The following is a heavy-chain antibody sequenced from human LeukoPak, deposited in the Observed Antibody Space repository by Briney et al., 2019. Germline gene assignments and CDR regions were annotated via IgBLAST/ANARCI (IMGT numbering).Heavy chain of an antibody. CDR3: VRMSQWVIPGH. V-gene: IGHV3-23*01. CDR2: VSDNGGAT. D-gene: IGHD3-22*01. CDR1: GFTFSNYP. Sequence: GGSLRLSCAASGFTFSNYPMSWVRQTPGKGLEWVSTVSDNGGATWHADSVEGRFTISRDNSKTTLYLQMNSLRAEDTAVYYCVRMSQWVIPGHWGQGTLVTVSS. J-gene: IGHJ4*02.